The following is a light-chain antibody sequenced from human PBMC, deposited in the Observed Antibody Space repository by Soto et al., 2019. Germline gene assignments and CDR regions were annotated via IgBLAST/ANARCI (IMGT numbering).Light chain of an antibody. J-gene: IGKJ1*01. Sequence: EIVLTQSPGTLSLSPGERATLSCRASQSVSVHLAWYQQKPGQAPRLLIYDASNRATGIPARFSGSGSGTDFTLTISSLEPEDFAVYHCVQRTTWPWACGQGSMVEIK. CDR1: QSVSVH. CDR3: VQRTTWPWA. V-gene: IGKV3-11*01. CDR2: DAS.